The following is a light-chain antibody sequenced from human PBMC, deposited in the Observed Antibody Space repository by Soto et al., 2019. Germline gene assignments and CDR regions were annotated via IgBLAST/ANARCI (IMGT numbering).Light chain of an antibody. CDR2: GAS. J-gene: IGKJ2*01. CDR3: QVYDASPMYT. V-gene: IGKV3-20*01. Sequence: EIVLTQSPGTLSLSPGERGTLSCRASQSVSSNYIAGYQQKPGQAPRLLFYGASRRATSIPDRFSGSGSGTDFTLTISRLEPEDFAVYYCQVYDASPMYTFGLGTKLEIK. CDR1: QSVSSNY.